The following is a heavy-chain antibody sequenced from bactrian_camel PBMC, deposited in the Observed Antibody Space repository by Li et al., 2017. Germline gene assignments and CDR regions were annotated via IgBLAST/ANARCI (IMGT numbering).Heavy chain of an antibody. Sequence: QLVESGGGLVQPGESLRLSCSASGFTFDRYWMAWVRQAPGKGLEWVSSSSSGALSLVYADSVKGRFTISRDNAKNTVYLLMNSLKPEDTAVYYCATVAQVGVEYFNYWGQGTQVTVS. D-gene: IGHD5*01. V-gene: IGHV3S25*01. CDR1: GFTFDRYW. CDR2: SSSGALSL. CDR3: ATVAQVGVEYFNY. J-gene: IGHJ4*01.